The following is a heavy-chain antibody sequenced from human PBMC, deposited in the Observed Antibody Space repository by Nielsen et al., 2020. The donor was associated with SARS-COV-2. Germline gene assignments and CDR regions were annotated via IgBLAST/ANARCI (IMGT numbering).Heavy chain of an antibody. CDR3: ARISVDMSVINPFNI. CDR2: IYPGDSDI. Sequence: GESLKISCQASGYLFTNYWIGWVRQMPGKGLEWMGSIYPGDSDIRYSPSFQGHVTFSADINTAYLQWGSLRASDTAMYYCARISVDMSVINPFNIWGQGTMVIVSS. V-gene: IGHV5-51*01. CDR1: GYLFTNYW. J-gene: IGHJ3*02. D-gene: IGHD5-24*01.